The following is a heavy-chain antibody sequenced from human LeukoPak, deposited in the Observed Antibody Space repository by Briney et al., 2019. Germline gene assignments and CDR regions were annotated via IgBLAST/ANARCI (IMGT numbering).Heavy chain of an antibody. D-gene: IGHD2-15*01. CDR2: IYYSGST. V-gene: IGHV4-30-4*08. CDR1: GGSISSGDYY. CDR3: ARGGCSGGSCYPFLDAFDI. J-gene: IGHJ3*02. Sequence: SQTLSLTCTVFGGSISSGDYYWSWIRQPPGKGLEWIGYIYYSGSTYYNPSLKSRVTISVDTSKNQFSLKLSSVTAADTAVYYCARGGCSGGSCYPFLDAFDIWGQGTMVTVSS.